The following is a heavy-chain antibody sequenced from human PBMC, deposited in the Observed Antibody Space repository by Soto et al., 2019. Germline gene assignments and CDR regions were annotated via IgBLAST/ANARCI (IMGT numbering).Heavy chain of an antibody. CDR1: GYTFTSYG. CDR3: AGSLLVGYGLEGESD. V-gene: IGHV1-18*01. J-gene: IGHJ4*02. CDR2: ISAYNGNT. Sequence: QVQLVQSGAEVKKPGASVKVSCKASGYTFTSYGISWVRQAPGQGLEWMGWISAYNGNTNYAQKLQGRVTMTADTPTSTADMERRSLRSEDTAVYYCAGSLLVGYGLEGESDWGQGTLVTVSS. D-gene: IGHD5-18*01.